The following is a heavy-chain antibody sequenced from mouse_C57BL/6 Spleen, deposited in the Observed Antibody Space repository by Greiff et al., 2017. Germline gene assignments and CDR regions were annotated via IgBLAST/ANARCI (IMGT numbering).Heavy chain of an antibody. CDR1: GYTFNDYN. CDR3: ARLGRWFAY. CDR2: INPNNGGT. Sequence: EVQLQQSGPELVKPGASVTIPCKASGYTFNDYNMDWVKQSHGKSLEWIGDINPNNGGTIYNQKFKGKATLTVDKSSSPAYMELRSLTSEDTAVYYCARLGRWFAYWGQGTLVTVAA. J-gene: IGHJ3*01. V-gene: IGHV1-18*01. D-gene: IGHD4-1*01.